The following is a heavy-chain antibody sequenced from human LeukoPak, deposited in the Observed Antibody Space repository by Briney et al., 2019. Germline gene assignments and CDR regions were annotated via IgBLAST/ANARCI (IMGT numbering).Heavy chain of an antibody. Sequence: GGSLRLSCAASGFTFSSYAMSWVRQAPGKGLEWVSAISGSGGSTYYADSVKGRFTISRDNSKNTLYLQMNSLRAEDTAVYYCAKVVTMIVVVLDAFDIWGQGTMDTVSS. D-gene: IGHD3-22*01. CDR1: GFTFSSYA. V-gene: IGHV3-23*01. CDR3: AKVVTMIVVVLDAFDI. J-gene: IGHJ3*02. CDR2: ISGSGGST.